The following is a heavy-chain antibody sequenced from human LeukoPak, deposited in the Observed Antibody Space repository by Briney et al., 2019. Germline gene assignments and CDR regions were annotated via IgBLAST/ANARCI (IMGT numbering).Heavy chain of an antibody. CDR2: IYHSGST. D-gene: IGHD2-15*01. J-gene: IGHJ6*02. CDR3: ARSGPRGYYVMDV. V-gene: IGHV4-30-2*01. CDR1: GGSLSSGGYF. Sequence: SQTLSHICAVSGGSLSSGGYFWRWLRQPPGTGLGWIGYIYHSGSTYYNPSLKSRVTISVDRSKNQFSLKLSSGTAADTAVYYCARSGPRGYYVMDVWGQGTTVTVSS.